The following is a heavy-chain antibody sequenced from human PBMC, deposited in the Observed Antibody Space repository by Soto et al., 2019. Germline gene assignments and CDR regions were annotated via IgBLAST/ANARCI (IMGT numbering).Heavy chain of an antibody. V-gene: IGHV1-2*02. CDR1: GYTFTDYY. CDR3: ARDPIGGGAPYYCDY. J-gene: IGHJ4*02. D-gene: IGHD3-16*01. CDR2: INPYTGGT. Sequence: QVQLVQSGAEVKKPGASVKVSCKASGYTFTDYYMHWVRQAPGQGLEWLGWINPYTGGTNYAHKFQDRVTLTRDTSISTAYLDLSRLTSDDTAGYYCARDPIGGGAPYYCDYWGQGTLVTASS.